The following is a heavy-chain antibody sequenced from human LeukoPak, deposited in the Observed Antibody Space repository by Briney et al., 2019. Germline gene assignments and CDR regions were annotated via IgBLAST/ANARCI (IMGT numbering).Heavy chain of an antibody. J-gene: IGHJ4*02. D-gene: IGHD3-9*01. V-gene: IGHV1-18*01. CDR2: ISAYNGNT. CDR1: GYTFTSYG. CDR3: ARVLDQPILTGYPWGFDY. Sequence: ASVKVSCKASGYTFTSYGISWVRQAPGQGLEWMGWISAYNGNTNYAQKLQGRVTMTTDTSTSTAYMELRSLRSDDTAVYYCARVLDQPILTGYPWGFDYWGQGTLVTVSS.